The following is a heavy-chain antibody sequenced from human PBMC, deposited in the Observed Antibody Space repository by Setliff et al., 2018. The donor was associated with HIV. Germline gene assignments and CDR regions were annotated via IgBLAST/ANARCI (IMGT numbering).Heavy chain of an antibody. CDR2: INAGNGNT. J-gene: IGHJ5*02. CDR3: ARAADYDFWSGYSSGWFDP. Sequence: ASVKVSCKASGYTFTRYDVTWVRQAPGQGLEWMGWINAGNGNTKYSQRFQGRVTITRDTSASTAYMELSSLRSEDTAVYYCARAADYDFWSGYSSGWFDPWGQGTLVTVSS. D-gene: IGHD3-3*01. CDR1: GYTFTRYD. V-gene: IGHV1-3*01.